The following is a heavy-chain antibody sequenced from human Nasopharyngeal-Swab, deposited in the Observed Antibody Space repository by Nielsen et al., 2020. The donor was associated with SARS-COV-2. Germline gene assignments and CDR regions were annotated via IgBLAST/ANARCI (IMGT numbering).Heavy chain of an antibody. CDR2: IPRGNSV. CDR3: ARERGGGYGDY. Sequence: GASLKISCATSGFTSSSYTMTWVRQAPGKGLQWISFIPRGNSVQYADAVRGRFTISRDNAKNSLYLQMNSLTAEDTAVYYCARERGGGYGDYWGQGTLVTVSS. V-gene: IGHV3-69-1*01. D-gene: IGHD5-12*01. J-gene: IGHJ4*02. CDR1: GFTSSSYT.